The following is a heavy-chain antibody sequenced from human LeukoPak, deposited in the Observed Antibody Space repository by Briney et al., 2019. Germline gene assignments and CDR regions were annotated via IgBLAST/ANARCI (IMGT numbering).Heavy chain of an antibody. CDR1: GGSFSGCY. Sequence: SETLSLTCAVYGGSFSGCYWSWIRQPPGKGLEWIGEINHSGSTNYNPSLKSRVTISVDTSKNQFSLKLSSVTAADTAVYYCARTTTVTPRYYYYYYMDVWGKGTTVTVSS. V-gene: IGHV4-34*01. CDR2: INHSGST. D-gene: IGHD4-11*01. CDR3: ARTTTVTPRYYYYYYMDV. J-gene: IGHJ6*03.